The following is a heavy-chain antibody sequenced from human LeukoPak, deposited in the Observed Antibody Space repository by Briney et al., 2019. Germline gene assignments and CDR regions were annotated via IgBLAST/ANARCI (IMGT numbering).Heavy chain of an antibody. J-gene: IGHJ4*02. V-gene: IGHV4-4*02. CDR1: SGSIFSSNW. CDR2: IFHSGST. D-gene: IGHD4-17*01. Sequence: PSETLSLTCAVSSGSIFSSNWWSWVRQPPGKGLEWIGQIFHSGSTSYSPSLKSRVTISVDKSKNQFSLRLTSVTAADTAVYYCARERFMTTVTTYYFDYWGQGTLVTVSS. CDR3: ARERFMTTVTTYYFDY.